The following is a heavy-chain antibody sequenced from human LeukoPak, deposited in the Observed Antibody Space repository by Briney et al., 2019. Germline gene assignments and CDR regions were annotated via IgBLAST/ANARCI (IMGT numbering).Heavy chain of an antibody. Sequence: PSETLSLTCTVSGGSISSYYWSWVRQPPGKGLEWIGYIHYSGSTNYNPSLKSRVTISVDRSKNQFSLKLSSVTAADTAVYYCARCKSYSLGYGMDVWGQGTTVTVSS. V-gene: IGHV4-59*08. J-gene: IGHJ6*02. CDR1: GGSISSYY. CDR3: ARCKSYSLGYGMDV. D-gene: IGHD1-26*01. CDR2: IHYSGST.